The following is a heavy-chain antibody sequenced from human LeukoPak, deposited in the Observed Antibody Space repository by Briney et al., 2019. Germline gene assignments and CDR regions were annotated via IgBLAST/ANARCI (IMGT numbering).Heavy chain of an antibody. D-gene: IGHD6-19*01. CDR1: GFTFSNHG. J-gene: IGHJ4*02. V-gene: IGHV3-23*01. CDR2: ISPSGDIT. Sequence: GGSLRLSCAASGFTFSNHGMDWVRQAPGKGLEWVSGISPSGDITYYADSVKGRFTISRDNSKNTLYLQMNSLRAEDTAVYYCAKGKDDSSGWYFFYWGQGTLVTVSS. CDR3: AKGKDDSSGWYFFY.